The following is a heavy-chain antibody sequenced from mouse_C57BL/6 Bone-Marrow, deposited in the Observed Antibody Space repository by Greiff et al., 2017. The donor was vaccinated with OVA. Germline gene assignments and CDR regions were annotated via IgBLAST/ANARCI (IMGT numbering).Heavy chain of an antibody. CDR3: ARANYDGSSPIYWYFDV. Sequence: EVQLQQSGPVLVKPGASVKLSCKASGYTFTDYYMNWVKQSHGKSLEWIGVINPYNGGTSYNQKFKGKATLTVDKSSSTAYMELNSLTSEDSAVYYCARANYDGSSPIYWYFDVWGTGTTVTVSS. CDR1: GYTFTDYY. D-gene: IGHD1-1*01. J-gene: IGHJ1*03. V-gene: IGHV1-19*01. CDR2: INPYNGGT.